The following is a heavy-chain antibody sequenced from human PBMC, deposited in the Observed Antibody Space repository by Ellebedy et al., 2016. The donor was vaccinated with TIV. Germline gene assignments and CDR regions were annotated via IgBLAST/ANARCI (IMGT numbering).Heavy chain of an antibody. J-gene: IGHJ4*02. V-gene: IGHV4-59*08. D-gene: IGHD3-22*01. CDR1: GGSISSYY. CDR2: IYAGGRR. Sequence: MPSETLSLTCTVSGGSISSYYWTWIRQPPGKGLEWIAYIYAGGRRNYNPSLKSRVTISVDASKNQFSLKLSSVTAADTAVYYCARLGYYYDSSCYSRGSLLDYWGQGTLVTVSS. CDR3: ARLGYYYDSSCYSRGSLLDY.